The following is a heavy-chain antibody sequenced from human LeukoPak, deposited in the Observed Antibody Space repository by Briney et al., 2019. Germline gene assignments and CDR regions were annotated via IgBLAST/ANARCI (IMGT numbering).Heavy chain of an antibody. CDR1: GGYMSSYY. Sequence: SEPLSLTCTVSGGYMSSYYWLWIRPPGGGGRVWIGRIYTSGSTNYNPSLKSRVTMSVDTSKNQSSLKLSSLTAADTAVYYCARTLTGYSSSWYELGYWRQGTLVSVPS. D-gene: IGHD6-13*01. V-gene: IGHV4-4*07. CDR3: ARTLTGYSSSWYELGY. CDR2: IYTSGST. J-gene: IGHJ4*02.